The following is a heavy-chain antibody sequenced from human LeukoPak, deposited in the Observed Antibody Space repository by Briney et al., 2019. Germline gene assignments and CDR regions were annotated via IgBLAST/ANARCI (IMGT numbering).Heavy chain of an antibody. Sequence: SETLSLTCSVSGDSTTSYYCSWIRQSPGKGLEWLGFVYKIGNTNYNPSLRSRLTMSVDRSKTQFSLRLRSVTAADTAVYYCARDVDTAMVTGWFDPWGQGTLVTVSS. J-gene: IGHJ5*02. V-gene: IGHV4-4*08. CDR1: GDSTTSYY. CDR2: VYKIGNT. D-gene: IGHD5-18*01. CDR3: ARDVDTAMVTGWFDP.